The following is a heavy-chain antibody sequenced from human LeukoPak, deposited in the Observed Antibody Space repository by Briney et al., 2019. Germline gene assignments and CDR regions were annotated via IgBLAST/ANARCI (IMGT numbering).Heavy chain of an antibody. CDR1: GGSISSGGYY. Sequence: SKTLSLTCTVSGGSISSGGYYWSWIRQHPGKGLEWIGYIYYSGSTYYNPSLKSRVTISVDTSKNQFSLKLSSVTAADTAVYYCARETYYDFWSGYYTFDYWGQGTLVTVSS. CDR3: ARETYYDFWSGYYTFDY. V-gene: IGHV4-31*03. D-gene: IGHD3-3*01. CDR2: IYYSGST. J-gene: IGHJ4*02.